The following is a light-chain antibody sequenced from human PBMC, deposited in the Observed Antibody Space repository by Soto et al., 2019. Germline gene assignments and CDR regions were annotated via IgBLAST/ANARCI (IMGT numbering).Light chain of an antibody. J-gene: IGLJ3*02. CDR3: AAWDDSLDVVV. CDR1: SSNIGTNT. Sequence: QSVLTQPPSTSGSPGQRVTISCSGSSSNIGTNTVNWYNQLPGTAPKLLIYNSNERPSGGLYRFSGSQSGTSASLAISGLQSEDEADYYCAAWDDSLDVVVFGGGTKLTVL. CDR2: NSN. V-gene: IGLV1-44*01.